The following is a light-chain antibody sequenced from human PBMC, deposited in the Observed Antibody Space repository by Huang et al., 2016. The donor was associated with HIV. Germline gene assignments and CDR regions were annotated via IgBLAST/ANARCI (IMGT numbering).Light chain of an antibody. J-gene: IGKJ4*01. CDR2: DAY. V-gene: IGKV1-12*01. Sequence: DIQMTQSPSSVSASVGDRVVITCRASQDISSWVAWYQQRRGKAPELLIFDAYTLQNGVPSRFSGSGSGKDFVLTISSLQPEDFATYYCQQASSFPLTFGGGTKVEIK. CDR3: QQASSFPLT. CDR1: QDISSW.